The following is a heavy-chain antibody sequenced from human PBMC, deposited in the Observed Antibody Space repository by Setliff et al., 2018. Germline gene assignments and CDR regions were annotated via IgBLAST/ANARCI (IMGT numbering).Heavy chain of an antibody. Sequence: PSETLSLTCTVSGGSISSSSYYWGWIRQPPGKGLEWIGSTSYSGSTYYNPSLKRRVTISVDTSKNQFSLKLSYVTAADTAVYYCAGYSGYGWDDYWGQGTLVTV. CDR3: AGYSGYGWDDY. D-gene: IGHD5-12*01. V-gene: IGHV4-39*01. J-gene: IGHJ4*02. CDR2: TSYSGST. CDR1: GGSISSSSYY.